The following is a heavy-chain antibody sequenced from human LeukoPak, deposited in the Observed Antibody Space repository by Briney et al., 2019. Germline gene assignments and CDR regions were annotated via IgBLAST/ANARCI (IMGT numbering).Heavy chain of an antibody. CDR3: AREASIAVAPDY. Sequence: GGSLRLSCAASGFTFSSYGMHWVRQAPGKGLEWVSRINSDGSSTSYADSVKGRFTISRDNAKNTLYLQMNSLRAEDTAVYYCAREASIAVAPDYWGQGTLVTVSS. CDR2: INSDGSST. J-gene: IGHJ4*02. CDR1: GFTFSSYG. D-gene: IGHD6-19*01. V-gene: IGHV3-74*01.